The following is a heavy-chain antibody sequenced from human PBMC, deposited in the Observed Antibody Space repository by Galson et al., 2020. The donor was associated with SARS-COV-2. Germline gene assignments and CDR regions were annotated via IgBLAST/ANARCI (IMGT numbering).Heavy chain of an antibody. Sequence: SVKVSCKASGFTFTSSAVQWLRQARGQRLAWIGWIVVGRGNTNYAPQFQDRVTITRELSTSTAYLELSSLSAEDTAVYFCARDLAEGSGYYAGWFDPWGQGTLVTVSS. CDR3: ARDLAEGSGYYAGWFDP. V-gene: IGHV1-58*01. D-gene: IGHD3-3*01. CDR2: IVVGRGNT. CDR1: GFTFTSSA. J-gene: IGHJ5*02.